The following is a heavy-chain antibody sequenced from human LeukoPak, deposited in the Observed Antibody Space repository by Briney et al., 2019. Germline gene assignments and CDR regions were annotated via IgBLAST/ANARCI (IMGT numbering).Heavy chain of an antibody. D-gene: IGHD3-22*01. CDR3: AKDDYYDSSGYYY. J-gene: IGHJ4*02. CDR2: ISGSGGST. Sequence: GGPLRLSCAASGFTFNSYAMSWVRQAPGKGLEWVSAISGSGGSTYYADSVKGRFTISRDNSKNTLYLQMNSLRAEDTAVYYCAKDDYYDSSGYYYWGQGTLVTVSS. V-gene: IGHV3-23*01. CDR1: GFTFNSYA.